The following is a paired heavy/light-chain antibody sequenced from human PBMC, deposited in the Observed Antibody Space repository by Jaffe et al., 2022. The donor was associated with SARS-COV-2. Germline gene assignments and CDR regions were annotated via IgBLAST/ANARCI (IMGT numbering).Heavy chain of an antibody. D-gene: IGHD3-10*01. CDR3: ARGSRRFGRQSGAGKYYYYYYMDV. V-gene: IGHV1-8*01. J-gene: IGHJ6*03. CDR1: GYTFTSYD. Sequence: QVQLVQSGAEVKKPGASVKVSCKASGYTFTSYDINWVRQATGQGLEWMGWMNPNSGNTGYAQKFQGRVTMTRNTSISTAYMELSSLRSEDTAVYYCARGSRRFGRQSGAGKYYYYYYMDVWGKGTTVTVSS. CDR2: MNPNSGNT.
Light chain of an antibody. CDR3: CSYAGSSNVV. Sequence: QSALTQPASVSGSPGQSITISCTGTSSDVGSYNLVSWYQQHPGKAPKLMIYEGSKRPSGVSNRFSGSKSGNTASLTISGLQAEDEADYYCCSYAGSSNVVFGGGTKLTVL. J-gene: IGLJ2*01. V-gene: IGLV2-23*01. CDR1: SSDVGSYNL. CDR2: EGS.